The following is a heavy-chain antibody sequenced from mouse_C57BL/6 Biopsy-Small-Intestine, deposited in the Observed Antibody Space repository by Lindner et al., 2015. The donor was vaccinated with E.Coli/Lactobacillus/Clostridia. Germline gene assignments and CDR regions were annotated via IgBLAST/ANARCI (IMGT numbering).Heavy chain of an antibody. J-gene: IGHJ2*01. CDR2: VYPYSGAT. CDR1: GFTFTDYY. D-gene: IGHD2-4*01. V-gene: IGHV1-36*01. CDR3: TRRSYDYDGGFDY. Sequence: VQLQESGPVLVRPGASVKISCRASGFTFTDYYMHWVKQSHGKSLEWIGLVYPYSGATNYNQKFKGKAALTVDTSSSTAYMELFSLTSEDSAVYYCTRRSYDYDGGFDYWGQGTTLTVSS.